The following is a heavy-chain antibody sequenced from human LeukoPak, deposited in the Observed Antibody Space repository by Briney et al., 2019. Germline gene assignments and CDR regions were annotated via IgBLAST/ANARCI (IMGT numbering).Heavy chain of an antibody. CDR2: ISYDGSNK. Sequence: GRSLRLSCAASGFTFSSYAMHWVRQAPGKGLEGVAVISYDGSNKYYADSVKGRFTISRDNSKNTLYLQMNSLRAEDTAVYYCARDPASAYYFDYWGQGTLVTVSS. J-gene: IGHJ4*02. V-gene: IGHV3-30-3*01. CDR3: ARDPASAYYFDY. CDR1: GFTFSSYA. D-gene: IGHD6-25*01.